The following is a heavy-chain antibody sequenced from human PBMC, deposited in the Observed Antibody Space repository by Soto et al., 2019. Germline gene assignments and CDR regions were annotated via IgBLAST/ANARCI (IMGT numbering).Heavy chain of an antibody. Sequence: SETLSLTCTVSGGSISSSSYYWGWIRQPPGKGLEWIGSIYYSGSTYYNPSLKSRVTISVDTSKNQFSLKLSSVTAADTAVYYCARQTYYDFWSGYYHFNWFDPWGQGTLVTVSS. CDR2: IYYSGST. V-gene: IGHV4-39*01. J-gene: IGHJ5*02. D-gene: IGHD3-3*01. CDR3: ARQTYYDFWSGYYHFNWFDP. CDR1: GGSISSSSYY.